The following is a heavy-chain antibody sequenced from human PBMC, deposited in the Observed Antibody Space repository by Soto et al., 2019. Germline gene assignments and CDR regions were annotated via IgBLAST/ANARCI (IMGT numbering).Heavy chain of an antibody. J-gene: IGHJ5*02. CDR3: AGDPTYSSSSGGNWFDP. Sequence: GGSLRLSCAASGFTFSSYAMHWVRQAPGKGLEWVAVISYDGSNKYYADSVKGRFTISRDNSKNTLYLQMNSLRAEDTAVYYCAGDPTYSSSSGGNWFDPWGQGTLVTVSS. D-gene: IGHD6-6*01. V-gene: IGHV3-30*04. CDR1: GFTFSSYA. CDR2: ISYDGSNK.